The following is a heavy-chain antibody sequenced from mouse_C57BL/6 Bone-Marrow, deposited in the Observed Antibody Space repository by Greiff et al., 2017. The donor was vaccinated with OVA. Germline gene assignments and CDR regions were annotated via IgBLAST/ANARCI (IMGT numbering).Heavy chain of an antibody. D-gene: IGHD1-1*01. Sequence: EVQLQQSGPVLVKPGASVKMSCKASGYTFTDYYMNWVKQSHGKSLEWIGVINPYNGGTSYNQKFKGKATLTVDKSSSTAYMELNSLTSEDSAVYYCARSRTVVATDYYAMDYWGQGTSVTVSS. CDR2: INPYNGGT. CDR3: ARSRTVVATDYYAMDY. J-gene: IGHJ4*01. V-gene: IGHV1-19*01. CDR1: GYTFTDYY.